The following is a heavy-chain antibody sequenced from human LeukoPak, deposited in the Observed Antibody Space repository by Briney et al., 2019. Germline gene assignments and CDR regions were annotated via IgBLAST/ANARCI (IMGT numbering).Heavy chain of an antibody. J-gene: IGHJ4*02. D-gene: IGHD3-10*01. Sequence: GGSLRLSCAASGFTVSSNYMSWVRQAPGKGLEWVAVISYDGSNKYYADSVKGRFTISRDNSKNTLYLQMNSLRAEDTAVYYCATSSGSSPFDYWGQGTLVTVSS. CDR3: ATSSGSSPFDY. V-gene: IGHV3-30*03. CDR1: GFTVSSNY. CDR2: ISYDGSNK.